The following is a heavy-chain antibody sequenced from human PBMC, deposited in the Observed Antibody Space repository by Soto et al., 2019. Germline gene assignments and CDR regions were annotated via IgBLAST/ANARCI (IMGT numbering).Heavy chain of an antibody. V-gene: IGHV1-8*01. J-gene: IGHJ5*02. CDR2: MNPNSGNT. CDR3: AIKYYYGSGKWSNWFDP. Sequence: ASVKVSCKASGGTFTSYDINWVRQATGQGLEWMGWMNPNSGNTGYAQKFQGRVTMTRNTSISTAYMELSSLRSEDTAVYYCAIKYYYGSGKWSNWFDPWGQGTLVTVSS. D-gene: IGHD3-10*01. CDR1: GGTFTSYD.